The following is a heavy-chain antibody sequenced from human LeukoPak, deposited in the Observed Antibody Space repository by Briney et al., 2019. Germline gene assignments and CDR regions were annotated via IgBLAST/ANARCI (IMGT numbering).Heavy chain of an antibody. J-gene: IGHJ6*03. V-gene: IGHV4-34*01. CDR3: ARGRSHIVVVRAYMDV. CDR1: GGSFSGYY. D-gene: IGHD2-2*01. Sequence: PSETLSLTCAVYGGSFSGYYWSWIRQPPGKGLEWIGEINHSGSTNYNPSLKSRVTISVDTSKNQFSLKLSSVTAADTAVYYCARGRSHIVVVRAYMDVWGRGTTVTVSS. CDR2: INHSGST.